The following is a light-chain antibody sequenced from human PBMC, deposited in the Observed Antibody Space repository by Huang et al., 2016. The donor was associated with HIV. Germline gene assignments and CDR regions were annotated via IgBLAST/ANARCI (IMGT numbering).Light chain of an antibody. CDR1: QSVSSSY. CDR2: GAS. Sequence: EIVLTQSPGTLSLSPGERATPSCRASQSVSSSYLAWYQHKPGQAPSLLIDGASSRATGIPDRFSGSGSGTDFTLTISRLEPEDFAVYYCQQYGSSPPYTFGQGTKLEIK. V-gene: IGKV3-20*01. CDR3: QQYGSSPPYT. J-gene: IGKJ2*01.